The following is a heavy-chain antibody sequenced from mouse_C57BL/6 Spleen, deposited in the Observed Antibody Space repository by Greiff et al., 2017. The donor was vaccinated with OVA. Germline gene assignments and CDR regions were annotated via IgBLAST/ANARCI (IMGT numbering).Heavy chain of an antibody. Sequence: EVQLQQSGPELVKPGASVKISCKASGYSFTGYYMNWVKQSPEKSLEWIGEINPSTGGTTYNQKFKAKATLTVDKSSSTAYMQLKSLTSEDSAVYYCARSADYYGSSYGYFDVWGTGTTVTVSS. D-gene: IGHD1-1*01. CDR3: ARSADYYGSSYGYFDV. CDR1: GYSFTGYY. CDR2: INPSTGGT. J-gene: IGHJ1*03. V-gene: IGHV1-42*01.